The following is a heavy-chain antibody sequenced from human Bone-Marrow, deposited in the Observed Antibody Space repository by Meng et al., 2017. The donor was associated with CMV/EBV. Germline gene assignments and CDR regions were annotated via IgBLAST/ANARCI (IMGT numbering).Heavy chain of an antibody. V-gene: IGHV1-69*01. CDR2: IIPIFGTA. CDR1: YA. CDR3: ARARGQVVPAAIGDYYYYGMDV. J-gene: IGHJ6*02. D-gene: IGHD2-2*02. Sequence: YAISWVRQAHGQGLEWLGGIIPIFGTANYAQKFQGRVTITADESTSTAYMELSSLRSEDTAVYYCARARGQVVPAAIGDYYYYGMDVWGQGTTVTVSS.